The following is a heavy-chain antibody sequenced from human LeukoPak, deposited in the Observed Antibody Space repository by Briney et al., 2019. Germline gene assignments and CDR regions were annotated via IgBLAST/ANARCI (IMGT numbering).Heavy chain of an antibody. CDR1: GFTFSRHW. V-gene: IGHV3-7*01. CDR3: ARDGGHSTDLDY. J-gene: IGHJ4*02. D-gene: IGHD2-8*02. Sequence: PGGSLRLSCATSGFTFSRHWMTWVRQAPGKGPEWVANIKQDGSERYYVHSVRGRFTISRGNAKNALYLQMNSLRAEDTAVYYCARDGGHSTDLDYWGQGILSPSPQ. CDR2: IKQDGSER.